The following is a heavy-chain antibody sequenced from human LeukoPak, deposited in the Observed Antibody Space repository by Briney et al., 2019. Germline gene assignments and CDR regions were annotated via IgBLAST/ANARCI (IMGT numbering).Heavy chain of an antibody. J-gene: IGHJ4*02. Sequence: ASVKVSCKASGYTFTGYYMHWVRQAPGQGLEWMGWINPNSGGTSYAQKFQGRVTMTRDMSTSTVYMELNSLRSEDTAMYYCARSRTKAGTWGGYLDHWGQGTLVSVSS. CDR1: GYTFTGYY. V-gene: IGHV1-2*02. D-gene: IGHD3-10*01. CDR3: ARSRTKAGTWGGYLDH. CDR2: INPNSGGT.